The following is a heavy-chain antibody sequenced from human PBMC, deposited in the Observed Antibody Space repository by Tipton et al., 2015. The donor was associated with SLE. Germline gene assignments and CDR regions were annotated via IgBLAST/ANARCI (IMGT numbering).Heavy chain of an antibody. CDR1: GGSFSGYY. D-gene: IGHD3-3*01. CDR3: ASSPGVTLFRVVTYFDL. V-gene: IGHV4-34*01. Sequence: TLSLTCAVYGGSFSGYYWSWIRQPPGKGLEWIGEINHSGSTNYNPSLKSRVTISVDTSKNQFSLKLNSVTAADTAVYYCASSPGVTLFRVVTYFDLWGQGILVTVSS. J-gene: IGHJ4*02. CDR2: INHSGST.